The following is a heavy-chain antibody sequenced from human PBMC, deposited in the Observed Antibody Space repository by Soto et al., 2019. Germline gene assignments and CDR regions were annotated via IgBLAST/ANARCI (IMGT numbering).Heavy chain of an antibody. D-gene: IGHD4-17*01. CDR2: IYPGDSDT. J-gene: IGHJ6*02. CDR1: GYSVTSYW. Sequence: LKISCKGSGYSVTSYWIGWVRQMPGKGLEWMGIIYPGDSDTRYSPSFQGQVTISADKSISTAYLQWSSLKASDTAMYYCARQRGQLFRRNDYHRDGIDVWARGSSDTVS. V-gene: IGHV5-51*01. CDR3: ARQRGQLFRRNDYHRDGIDV.